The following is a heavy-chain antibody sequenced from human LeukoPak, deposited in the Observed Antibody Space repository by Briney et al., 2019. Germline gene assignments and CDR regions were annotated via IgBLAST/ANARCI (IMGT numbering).Heavy chain of an antibody. V-gene: IGHV3-33*01. CDR2: IWYDGSNK. CDR3: ARARTREWEPIDAFDI. J-gene: IGHJ3*02. D-gene: IGHD1-26*01. Sequence: GGSLRLSCAASGFTFSSYGMHWVRQAPGKGLEWAAVIWYDGSNKYYADSVKGRFTISRDNSKNTLYLQMNSLRAEDTAVYYCARARTREWEPIDAFDIWGQGTMVTVSS. CDR1: GFTFSSYG.